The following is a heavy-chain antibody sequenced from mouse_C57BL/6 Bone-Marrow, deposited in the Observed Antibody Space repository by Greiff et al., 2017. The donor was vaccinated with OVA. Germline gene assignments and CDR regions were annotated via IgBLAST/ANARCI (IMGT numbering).Heavy chain of an antibody. Sequence: QVQLKASGAELARPGASVKLSCKASGYTFTSYGIRWVKQRTGQGLEWIGEIYPRSGNPYYNEKFKGKATLTADKSSSTEYMELRSLTSEDSAVYFGARGYYGSSSYYAMDYWGQGTSVTVSS. CDR1: GYTFTSYG. D-gene: IGHD1-1*01. J-gene: IGHJ4*01. CDR2: IYPRSGNP. CDR3: ARGYYGSSSYYAMDY. V-gene: IGHV1-81*01.